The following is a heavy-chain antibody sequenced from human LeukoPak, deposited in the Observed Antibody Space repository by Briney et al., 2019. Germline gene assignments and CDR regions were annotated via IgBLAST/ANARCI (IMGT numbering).Heavy chain of an antibody. J-gene: IGHJ5*02. V-gene: IGHV4-39*01. CDR3: ARHEHKAVAGDT. Sequence: GSLRLSCAASGFTFSSYGMYWVRQPPGKGLEWVGSVYYSGKTFYSPSLESRVTISVDTSKNHFSLRLISVTAADTAMYYCARHEHKAVAGDTWGQGTLVTVSS. D-gene: IGHD6-19*01. CDR1: GFTFSSYGMY. CDR2: VYYSGKT.